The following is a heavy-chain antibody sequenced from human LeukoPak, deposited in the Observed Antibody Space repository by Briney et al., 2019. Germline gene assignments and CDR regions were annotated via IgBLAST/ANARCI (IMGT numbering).Heavy chain of an antibody. V-gene: IGHV4-59*12. D-gene: IGHD2-2*02. CDR1: GGSISSYY. J-gene: IGHJ6*03. CDR2: IYYSGST. Sequence: SETLSLTCTVSGGSISSYYWSWIRQPPGKGLEWIGYIYYSGSTNYNPSLKSRVTMSVDTSKNQFSLKLSSVTAADTAVYYCARDGDSPDCSSTSCYNPIEGYYYYMDVWGKGTTVTVSS. CDR3: ARDGDSPDCSSTSCYNPIEGYYYYMDV.